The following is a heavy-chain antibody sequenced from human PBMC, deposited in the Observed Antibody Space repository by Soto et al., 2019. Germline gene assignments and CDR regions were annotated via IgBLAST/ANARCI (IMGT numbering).Heavy chain of an antibody. CDR2: IGTAGDT. Sequence: GGSLRLSCAASGFTFSSYDFHWVRQATGKGLEWVSGIGTAGDTYYAGSVKGRFIMSRENAKNSLYLQMDSLRAGDTAVYYCTRGADGFDYWGQGTLVTVSS. D-gene: IGHD3-16*01. J-gene: IGHJ4*02. CDR3: TRGADGFDY. V-gene: IGHV3-13*01. CDR1: GFTFSSYD.